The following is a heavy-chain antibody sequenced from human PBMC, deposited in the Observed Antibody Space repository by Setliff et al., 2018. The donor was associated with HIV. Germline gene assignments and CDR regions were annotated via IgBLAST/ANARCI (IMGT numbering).Heavy chain of an antibody. Sequence: ASVKVSCKASGYTFTAYYIHWVRQAPGQGLEWMGRINPNSGSTNYAQTFQGGVTMTRDTSISTAYMELSRLRSDDTAVYYCASKVHCTNGVCLDAFDIWGQGTMVTVSS. CDR1: GYTFTAYY. J-gene: IGHJ3*02. CDR3: ASKVHCTNGVCLDAFDI. D-gene: IGHD2-8*01. V-gene: IGHV1-2*06. CDR2: INPNSGST.